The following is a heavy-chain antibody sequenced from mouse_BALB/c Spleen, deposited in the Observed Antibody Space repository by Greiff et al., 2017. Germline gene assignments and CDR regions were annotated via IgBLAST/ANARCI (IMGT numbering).Heavy chain of an antibody. CDR3: ARSEYGNAMDY. J-gene: IGHJ4*01. CDR1: GFTFSSFG. CDR2: ISSGSSTI. Sequence: DVKLVESGGGLVQPGGSRKLSCAASGFTFSSFGMHWVRQAPEKGLEWVAYISSGSSTIYYADTVKGRFTISRDNPKNTLFLQMTSLRSEDTAMYYCARSEYGNAMDYWGQGPSVTVPA. D-gene: IGHD2-10*02. V-gene: IGHV5-17*02.